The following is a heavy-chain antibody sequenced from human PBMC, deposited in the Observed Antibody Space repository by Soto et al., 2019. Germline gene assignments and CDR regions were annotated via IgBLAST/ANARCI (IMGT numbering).Heavy chain of an antibody. CDR3: ARGGGGLGSSGSGLDY. Sequence: QVQLVQSGAEVKKPGASVKVSCKASGYTFTGYYMHWVRQAPGQGLEWMGWINPNSGGTNYAQKFQGRVTMTRDTSISTAYRGLGRLRSDDTAVYYCARGGGGLGSSGSGLDYWGQGTLVTVSS. V-gene: IGHV1-2*02. J-gene: IGHJ4*02. D-gene: IGHD6-6*01. CDR2: INPNSGGT. CDR1: GYTFTGYY.